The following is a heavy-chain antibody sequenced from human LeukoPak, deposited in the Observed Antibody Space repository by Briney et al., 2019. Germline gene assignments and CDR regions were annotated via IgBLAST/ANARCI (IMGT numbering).Heavy chain of an antibody. CDR1: GYTFSSYG. CDR3: ARDGGIGLDY. Sequence: GGSLRLSCVASGYTFSSYGMHWVRQAPGKGLQWVAVIWYDESKKYYTDSVKGRFTISRDVSKNTLYLQMNSLRAEDSAMYYCARDGGIGLDYWGQGTVVTVSS. J-gene: IGHJ4*02. CDR2: IWYDESKK. D-gene: IGHD2-21*01. V-gene: IGHV3-33*01.